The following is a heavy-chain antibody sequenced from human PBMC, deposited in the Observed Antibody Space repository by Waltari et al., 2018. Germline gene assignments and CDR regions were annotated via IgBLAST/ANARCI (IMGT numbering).Heavy chain of an antibody. CDR3: ARTFMVRTIRSRGWFDP. Sequence: QLQLQESGPRLVKPSETLALPCSVSGDSITISNYYCAWIRQPPGKGLEWIGSVYYTGSTYYKASLKSRVTISVDTSKNYFSLSLTSVTATDTAIYFCARTFMVRTIRSRGWFDPWGQGTLVTVSS. CDR2: VYYTGST. V-gene: IGHV4-39*02. D-gene: IGHD3-10*01. CDR1: GDSITISNYY. J-gene: IGHJ5*02.